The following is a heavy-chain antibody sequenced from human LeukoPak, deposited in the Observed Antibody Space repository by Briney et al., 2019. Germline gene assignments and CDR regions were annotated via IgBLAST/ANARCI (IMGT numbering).Heavy chain of an antibody. Sequence: GGSLRPSCAASGVTVSSNYMSWVRQAPGKGLEWVSFIYSDGRIYYADSVKGRFPISRDNSKNMVYLQMNNLRAEDTAVHYCARGTPDYYVPGAFDIWGQGTMVTVSS. V-gene: IGHV3-66*01. CDR2: IYSDGRI. CDR3: ARGTPDYYVPGAFDI. CDR1: GVTVSSNY. D-gene: IGHD3-10*02. J-gene: IGHJ3*02.